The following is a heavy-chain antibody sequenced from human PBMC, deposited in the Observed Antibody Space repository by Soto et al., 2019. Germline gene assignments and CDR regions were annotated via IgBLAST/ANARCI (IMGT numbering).Heavy chain of an antibody. CDR3: ARGLGMSYFPH. CDR1: GGTFSSYT. D-gene: IGHD1-26*01. Sequence: QVQLVQSGAEVKKPGSSVKVSCKASGGTFSSYTISWVRQAPGQGLEWMGRIIPILGIANYAQKVQGRVTLTADKSTSTAYLELSSLRSEDTAVYYCARGLGMSYFPHWGQGTLVTVSS. J-gene: IGHJ1*01. V-gene: IGHV1-69*02. CDR2: IIPILGIA.